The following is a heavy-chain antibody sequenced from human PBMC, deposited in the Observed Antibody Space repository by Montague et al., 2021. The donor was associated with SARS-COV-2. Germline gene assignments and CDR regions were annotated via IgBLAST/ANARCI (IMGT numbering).Heavy chain of an antibody. CDR2: IYHSGTT. J-gene: IGHJ4*02. Sequence: SETLSLTCTVSGDSITNNYYWGWIRQPPGKGLEWIGTIYHSGTTYYNPSLKSRVTISVDTSNNQCSLKLTSVTAADTAVYYCARRHIVASNRAFDYWGQGTLVTVSS. D-gene: IGHD2-21*01. CDR3: ARRHIVASNRAFDY. V-gene: IGHV4-38-2*02. CDR1: GDSITNNYY.